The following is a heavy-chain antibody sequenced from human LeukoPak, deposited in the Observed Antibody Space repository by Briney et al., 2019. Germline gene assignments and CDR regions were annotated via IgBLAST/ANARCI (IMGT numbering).Heavy chain of an antibody. V-gene: IGHV4-38-2*01. D-gene: IGHD3-22*01. J-gene: IGHJ4*02. CDR2: IDHSGNT. Sequence: SETLSLTCAVSGYSINSGYCWGWIRQPPGKGLEWIGGIDHSGNTHYNPTLKNRVTISADTSKNEFSLKLSSVTATDTAVYYCARVPHSVEGSMIAVFIHYFDYWGQGSLVTVSS. CDR3: ARVPHSVEGSMIAVFIHYFDY. CDR1: GYSINSGYC.